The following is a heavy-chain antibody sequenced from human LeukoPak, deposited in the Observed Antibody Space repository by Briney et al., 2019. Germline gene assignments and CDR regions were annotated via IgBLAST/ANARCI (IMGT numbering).Heavy chain of an antibody. CDR3: ARRRQQLVSGAFDI. Sequence: SETLSLTCAVSGGSISSSNWWSWVRQPPGKGLEWIGEIYHSGSTNYNPSLKSRVTISVDKSKNQFSLKLSSVTAADTAVYYCARRRQQLVSGAFDIWGQGTMVTVSS. D-gene: IGHD6-13*01. J-gene: IGHJ3*02. CDR1: GGSISSSNW. CDR2: IYHSGST. V-gene: IGHV4-4*02.